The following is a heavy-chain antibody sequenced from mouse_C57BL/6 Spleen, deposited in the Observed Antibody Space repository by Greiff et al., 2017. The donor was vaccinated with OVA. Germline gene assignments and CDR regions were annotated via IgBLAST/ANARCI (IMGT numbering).Heavy chain of an antibody. V-gene: IGHV3-6*01. Sequence: ESGPGLVKPSQSLSLTCSVTGYSITSGYYWNWIRQFPGNKLEWMGYISYDGSNNYNPSLKNQISITRDTSKNQFFLKLNSVTTEDTATYYCAREDWDGEYFDYWGQGTTLTVSS. CDR2: ISYDGSN. CDR3: AREDWDGEYFDY. J-gene: IGHJ2*01. CDR1: GYSITSGYY. D-gene: IGHD4-1*01.